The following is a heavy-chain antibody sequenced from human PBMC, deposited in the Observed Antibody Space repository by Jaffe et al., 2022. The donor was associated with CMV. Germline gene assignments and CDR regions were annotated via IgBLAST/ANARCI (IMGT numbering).Heavy chain of an antibody. CDR1: GFTFTSSA. J-gene: IGHJ4*02. V-gene: IGHV1-58*01. D-gene: IGHD1-26*01. CDR2: IVVGSGNT. Sequence: QMQLVQSGPEVKKPGTSVKVSCKASGFTFTSSAVQWVRQARGQRLEWIGWIVVGSGNTNYAQKFQERVTITRDMSTSTAYMELSSLRSEDTAVYYCAAGTSGSEFDYWGQGTLVTVSS. CDR3: AAGTSGSEFDY.